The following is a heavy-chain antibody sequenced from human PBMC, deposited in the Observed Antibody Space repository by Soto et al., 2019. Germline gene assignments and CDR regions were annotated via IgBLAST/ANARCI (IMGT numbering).Heavy chain of an antibody. J-gene: IGHJ6*02. Sequence: GESLKISCVASGFTFSSYGMHWVRQAPGKGLEWVALISYDGNNKYYADSVKGRFTISRDNSKNTMYLQMNSLRVEDTAVYYCAKAPSLEDYYGMDVWGQGSTVTVSS. CDR1: GFTFSSYG. V-gene: IGHV3-30*18. CDR2: ISYDGNNK. D-gene: IGHD2-2*01. CDR3: AKAPSLEDYYGMDV.